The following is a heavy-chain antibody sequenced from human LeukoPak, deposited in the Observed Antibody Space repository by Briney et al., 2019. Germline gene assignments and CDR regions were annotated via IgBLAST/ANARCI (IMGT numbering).Heavy chain of an antibody. J-gene: IGHJ4*02. CDR2: ISYDGSNK. D-gene: IGHD5-12*01. V-gene: IGHV3-30*18. Sequence: GGSLRLSCAASGFTFSSYGMHWVRQAPGKGLEWVAVISYDGSNKYYADSVKGRLTISRDNSKNTLDLQMNSLRAEDTAVYYCAKQGDSGYAPGWGQGTLVTVSS. CDR1: GFTFSSYG. CDR3: AKQGDSGYAPG.